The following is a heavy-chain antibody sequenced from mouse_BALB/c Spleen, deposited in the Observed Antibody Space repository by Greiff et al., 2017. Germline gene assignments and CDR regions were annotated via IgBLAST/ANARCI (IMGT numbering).Heavy chain of an antibody. CDR1: GFTFSSYG. D-gene: IGHD3-2*02. J-gene: IGHJ4*01. CDR3: ARDQDPYAMDY. V-gene: IGHV5-6-3*01. Sequence: EVQGVESGGGLVQPGGSLKFSCAASGFTFSSYGMSWVRQTPDKRLELVATINSNGGSTYYPESVKGRFTISRDNAKNTLYLQMSSLKSEDTAMYYCARDQDPYAMDYWGQGTSVTVSS. CDR2: INSNGGST.